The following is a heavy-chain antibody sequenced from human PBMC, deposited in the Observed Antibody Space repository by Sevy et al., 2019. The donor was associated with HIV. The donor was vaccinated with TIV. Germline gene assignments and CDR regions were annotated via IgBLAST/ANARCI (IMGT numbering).Heavy chain of an antibody. J-gene: IGHJ5*01. CDR3: AKPRRGWYVFDC. D-gene: IGHD6-19*01. CDR2: ITDSGST. CDR1: GLTFSSYA. V-gene: IGHV3-23*01. Sequence: GGSLRLSCAASGLTFSSYAVSWVRQAPGKGLEWVSTITDSGSTYYADSVKGRFTTSRDNSKNTLSLQMNSLRAEDTAVYYCAKPRRGWYVFDCWGLGTLVTVSS.